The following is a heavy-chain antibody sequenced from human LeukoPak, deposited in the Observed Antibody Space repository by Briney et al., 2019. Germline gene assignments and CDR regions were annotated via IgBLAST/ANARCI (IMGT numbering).Heavy chain of an antibody. CDR2: IN. CDR3: ARGGLFKYFFDY. V-gene: IGHV3-74*01. J-gene: IGHJ4*02. D-gene: IGHD2-15*01. CDR1: GFTVSSNY. Sequence: QSGGSLRLSCAASGFTVSSNYMSWVRQAPGKGLVWVSRINHADSVKGRFTISRDNAKNMLYLQMNSLRAEDTAVYYCARGGLFKYFFDYWGQGTPVTVSS.